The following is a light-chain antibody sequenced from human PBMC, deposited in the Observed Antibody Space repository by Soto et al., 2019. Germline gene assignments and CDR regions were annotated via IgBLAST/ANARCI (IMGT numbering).Light chain of an antibody. J-gene: IGLJ2*01. CDR1: SVHSSYA. CDR2: LDSDGSH. V-gene: IGLV4-69*01. Sequence: QSVLTQSPSASASLGASVKLTCTLSSVHSSYAIAWHQQQPEKGPRYLMKLDSDGSHTKGDAIPDRFSGSSSGAERYLTISSLQSEDEADYSCQTWGTGIHVVFGGGTTLTVL. CDR3: QTWGTGIHVV.